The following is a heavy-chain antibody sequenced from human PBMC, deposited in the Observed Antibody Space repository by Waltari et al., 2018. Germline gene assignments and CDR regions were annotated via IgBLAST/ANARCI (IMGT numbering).Heavy chain of an antibody. V-gene: IGHV3-30*02. CDR3: AKDMGVAAAGENDAFDI. Sequence: QVQLLESGGGVVQPGGSLRLSCAASGFTFSSYGMHWVRQAPGKGLEWVAFIRYDGSNKYYADSVKGRFTISRDNSKNTLYLQMNSLRAEDTAVYYCAKDMGVAAAGENDAFDIWGQGTMVTVSS. J-gene: IGHJ3*02. CDR1: GFTFSSYG. CDR2: IRYDGSNK. D-gene: IGHD6-13*01.